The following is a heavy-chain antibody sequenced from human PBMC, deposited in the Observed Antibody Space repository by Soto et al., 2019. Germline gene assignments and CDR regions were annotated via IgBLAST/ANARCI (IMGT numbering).Heavy chain of an antibody. J-gene: IGHJ4*02. CDR3: ARGDNDY. Sequence: ASVKLSCKASGYTFTNYYVQWVRQAPGQGLEWMGVIHPDGGHTTYSQKFQDRVTMTRDTFTSTIYMELSSLRSEDTAVYYCARGDNDYWGQGTLVTVSS. V-gene: IGHV1-46*01. CDR1: GYTFTNYY. CDR2: IHPDGGHT.